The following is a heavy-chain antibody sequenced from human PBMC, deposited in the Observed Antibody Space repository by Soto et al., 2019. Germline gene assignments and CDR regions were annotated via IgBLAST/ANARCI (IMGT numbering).Heavy chain of an antibody. D-gene: IGHD5-18*01. CDR3: ARDPDTAMAYYFDY. Sequence: SETLCLTCTVSGGSISSDYWSWIRQPPGKGLEWIGYIYYSGSTNYNPSLKSRVTISVDTSKNQFSLKLSSVTAADTAVYYCARDPDTAMAYYFDYWGQGTLVTVSS. CDR2: IYYSGST. J-gene: IGHJ4*02. V-gene: IGHV4-59*01. CDR1: GGSISSDY.